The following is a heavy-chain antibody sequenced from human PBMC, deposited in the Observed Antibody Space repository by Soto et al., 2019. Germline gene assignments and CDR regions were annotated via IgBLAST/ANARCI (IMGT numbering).Heavy chain of an antibody. V-gene: IGHV3-66*01. CDR2: IYSGGST. CDR1: GFTVSSNY. CDR3: ARFVRCGAHPSGANDY. D-gene: IGHD3-10*01. J-gene: IGHJ4*02. Sequence: GGSLRLSCASSGFTVSSNYMSWVRQAPGKGLEWVSVIYSGGSTYYADSVKGRFTISRDNSKNTLYLQMNSLRAEDTAVYYCARFVRCGAHPSGANDYRGQGTLVIVS.